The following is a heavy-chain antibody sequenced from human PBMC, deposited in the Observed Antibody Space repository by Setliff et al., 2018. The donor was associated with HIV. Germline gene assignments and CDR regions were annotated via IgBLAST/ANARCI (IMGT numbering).Heavy chain of an antibody. V-gene: IGHV4-59*01. CDR2: IYYSGST. CDR3: ARAGSYGWDY. J-gene: IGHJ4*02. Sequence: PSATLSLTCTVSGGSISSFYWTWIRQPPGKGLEWSGYIYYSGSTNYNPSLKSRLTISVDTSKNQVSLKLSSVTAADTAVYYCARAGSYGWDYWGQGTLVTVSS. D-gene: IGHD5-18*01. CDR1: GGSISSFY.